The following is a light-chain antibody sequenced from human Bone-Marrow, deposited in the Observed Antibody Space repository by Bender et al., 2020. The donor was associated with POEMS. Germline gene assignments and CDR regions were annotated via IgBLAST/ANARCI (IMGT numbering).Light chain of an antibody. CDR1: GSNIASNY. J-gene: IGLJ2*01. CDR3: QAWDSSTAVV. CDR2: TNN. Sequence: QSVLTQPPSVSGTPGQRVTISCSGSGSNIASNYVYWYQQLPGTAPRLLIYTNNERPSGIPERFSGSNSGNTATLTISGTQAMDEADYYCQAWDSSTAVVFGGGTKLTVL. V-gene: IGLV1-47*02.